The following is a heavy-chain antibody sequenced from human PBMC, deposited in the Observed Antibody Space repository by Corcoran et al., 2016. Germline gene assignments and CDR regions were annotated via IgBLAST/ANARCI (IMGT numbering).Heavy chain of an antibody. CDR1: GYSFTSYW. J-gene: IGHJ6*02. D-gene: IGHD3-3*01. CDR3: ARHRRGADYYFWSGETYYYYYGMDV. V-gene: IGHV5-51*01. Sequence: EVQLVQSGAEVKKPGESLKISCKGSGYSFTSYWIGWVRQMPGKGLEWMGIIYPGDSDTRYSPSFQGQVTISADKSISTAYLQWSSLKASDTAMDYCARHRRGADYYFWSGETYYYYYGMDVWGQGTTVTVSS. CDR2: IYPGDSDT.